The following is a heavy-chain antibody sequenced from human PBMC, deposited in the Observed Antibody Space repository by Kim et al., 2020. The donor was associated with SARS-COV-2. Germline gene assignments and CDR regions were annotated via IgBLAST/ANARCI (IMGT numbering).Heavy chain of an antibody. J-gene: IGHJ3*02. D-gene: IGHD2-15*01. Sequence: GGSLRLSCAASGFTFSSYAMSWVRQAPGKGLEWVSAISGSGGSTYYADSVKGRFAISRDNSKNTLYLQMNSLRAEDTAVYYCAKDPLWLVVAATIDDFDIWGQGTMVTVSS. CDR3: AKDPLWLVVAATIDDFDI. CDR1: GFTFSSYA. V-gene: IGHV3-23*01. CDR2: ISGSGGST.